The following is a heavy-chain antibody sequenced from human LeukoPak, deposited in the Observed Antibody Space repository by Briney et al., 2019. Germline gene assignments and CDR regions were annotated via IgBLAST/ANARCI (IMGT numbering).Heavy chain of an antibody. Sequence: GRSLRLSCAASGFTFSSYAMHWVRQAPGKGLEWVAVISYDGRNEYYADSVKGRFTISRDNSMNTLYLQMNSLRVEDTAVYYCVCLGLGGLSLDWGQGTLVTVSS. D-gene: IGHD3-16*01. CDR3: VCLGLGGLSLD. CDR1: GFTFSSYA. J-gene: IGHJ4*02. CDR2: ISYDGRNE. V-gene: IGHV3-30*04.